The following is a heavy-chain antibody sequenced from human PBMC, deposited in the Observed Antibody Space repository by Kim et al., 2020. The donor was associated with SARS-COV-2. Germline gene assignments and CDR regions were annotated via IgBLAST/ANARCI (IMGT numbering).Heavy chain of an antibody. J-gene: IGHJ3*01. D-gene: IGHD4-17*01. CDR2: ISYDGSNK. CDR1: GFTFSSYA. CDR3: ARAQWDWGDYGDYGDAF. Sequence: GGSLRLSCAASGFTFSSYAMHWVRQAPGKGLEWVAVISYDGSNKYYADSVKGRFTISRDNSKNTLYLQMNSLRAEDTAVYYCARAQWDWGDYGDYGDAF. V-gene: IGHV3-30-3*01.